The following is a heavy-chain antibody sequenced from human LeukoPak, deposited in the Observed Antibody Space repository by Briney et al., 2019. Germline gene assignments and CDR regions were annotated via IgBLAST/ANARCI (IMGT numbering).Heavy chain of an antibody. J-gene: IGHJ5*02. V-gene: IGHV3-7*04. Sequence: GGSLRLSCAASGFTFNSYWMGWVRQAPGKGLEWVADIKQDGSEKYYVDSVKGRFTISRDNAKNSLYLQMNSLRAEDTAVYYCARGYRITIFGVVSPRFDPWGQGTLVTVSS. CDR3: ARGYRITIFGVVSPRFDP. D-gene: IGHD3-3*01. CDR2: IKQDGSEK. CDR1: GFTFNSYW.